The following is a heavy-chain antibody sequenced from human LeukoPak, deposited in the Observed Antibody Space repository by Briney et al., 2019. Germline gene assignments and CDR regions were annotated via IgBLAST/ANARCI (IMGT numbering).Heavy chain of an antibody. J-gene: IGHJ6*02. CDR2: IIPIFGTA. D-gene: IGHD3-3*01. V-gene: IGHV1-69*13. CDR1: GGTFSSYA. CDR3: ARGRSRTIFTYYYYGMDV. Sequence: ASVNVSCKASGGTFSSYAISWVRQAPGQGLEWMGGIIPIFGTANYAQKFQGRVTITADESTSTAYMELSSLRSEDTAVYYCARGRSRTIFTYYYYGMDVWGQGTTVTVSS.